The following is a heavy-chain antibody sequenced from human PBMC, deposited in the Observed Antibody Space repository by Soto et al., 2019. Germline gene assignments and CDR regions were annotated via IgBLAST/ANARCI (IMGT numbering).Heavy chain of an antibody. D-gene: IGHD1-26*01. Sequence: SETLSLTCAVSGCSISSGGYSWSWIRQPPGKGLEWIGYIYHSGSTYYNPSLKSRVTISVDWSKNQFSLKLTSVTAADTAVYYCARVPLLWGQGTLVTVSS. V-gene: IGHV4-30-2*01. CDR1: GCSISSGGYS. J-gene: IGHJ4*02. CDR2: IYHSGST. CDR3: ARVPLL.